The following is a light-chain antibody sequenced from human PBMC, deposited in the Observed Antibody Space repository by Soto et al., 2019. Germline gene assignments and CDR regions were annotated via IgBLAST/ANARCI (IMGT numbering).Light chain of an antibody. CDR2: DAP. Sequence: ELVLTPTPATLPVPPGQLATLSCRSSKRVSSSLACYKQKPGQPPNLLTYDAPNWATGIPARFSGSGSGTDFPLPISTLGPADFVVYSCQHSSNWPPITFGKGTRRE. J-gene: IGKJ5*01. V-gene: IGKV3-11*01. CDR1: KRVSSS. CDR3: QHSSNWPPIT.